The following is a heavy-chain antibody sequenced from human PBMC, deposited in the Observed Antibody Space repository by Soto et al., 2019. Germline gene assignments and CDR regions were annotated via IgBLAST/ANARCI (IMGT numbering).Heavy chain of an antibody. CDR2: INSDGSST. CDR3: AREDGSGWYGGSY. D-gene: IGHD6-19*01. Sequence: PGGSLRLSCAASGFTFSSYWMHWVRQAPGKGLVWVSRINSDGSSTSYADSVRGRFTISRDNAKNTLYLQMNSLRAEDTAVYYCAREDGSGWYGGSYWGQGTLVTVSS. V-gene: IGHV3-74*01. J-gene: IGHJ4*02. CDR1: GFTFSSYW.